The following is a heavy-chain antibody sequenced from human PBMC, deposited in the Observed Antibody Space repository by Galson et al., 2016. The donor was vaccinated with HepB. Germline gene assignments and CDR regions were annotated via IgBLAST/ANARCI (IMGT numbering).Heavy chain of an antibody. CDR1: GFTFSDYS. V-gene: IGHV3-48*02. D-gene: IGHD5-12*01. CDR3: ARDGRRGYDMDV. Sequence: SLRLSCAASGFTFSDYSMNWVRRAPGKELEWVSYIASNRRTIYYADSARGRFTISRDNAKNSLYLQMNSLRDEDTAVYYCARDGRRGYDMDVWGQGTLVTVSS. CDR2: IASNRRTI. J-gene: IGHJ4*02.